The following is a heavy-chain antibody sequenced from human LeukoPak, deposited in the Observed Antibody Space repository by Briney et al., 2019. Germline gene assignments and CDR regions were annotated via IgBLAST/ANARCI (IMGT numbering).Heavy chain of an antibody. CDR2: IIPIFGTA. D-gene: IGHD3-22*01. CDR3: ARDAQQRYYYDSSGYSDAFDI. Sequence: ASVKVSCKASGGTFSSYAISWVRQAPGQGLEWMGGIIPIFGTANYAQKFQGRVTITADESTSTAYMELSSLRSEDTAVYYCARDAQQRYYYDSSGYSDAFDIWGQGTMVTVSS. V-gene: IGHV1-69*13. CDR1: GGTFSSYA. J-gene: IGHJ3*02.